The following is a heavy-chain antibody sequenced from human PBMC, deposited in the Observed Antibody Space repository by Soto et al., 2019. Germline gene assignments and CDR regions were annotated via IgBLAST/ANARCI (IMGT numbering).Heavy chain of an antibody. J-gene: IGHJ4*02. CDR1: GYIFSDYV. CDR3: ARDSAVLPGTSFDY. Sequence: QVQLVQSGAEVKQPGASVKVSCKTSGYIFSDYVIHWVRQAPGQRPEWMGYIYGGNAYTTYSEKFQGRVTITRDTSATTAYMELSSLTSEDTAVYYCARDSAVLPGTSFDYWGLGTLVTVFS. V-gene: IGHV1-3*01. CDR2: IYGGNAYT. D-gene: IGHD6-13*01.